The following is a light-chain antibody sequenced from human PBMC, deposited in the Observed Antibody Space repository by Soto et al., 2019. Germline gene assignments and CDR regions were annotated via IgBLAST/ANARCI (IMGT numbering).Light chain of an antibody. CDR1: QDISGH. J-gene: IGKJ1*01. Sequence: DIRVTQSPSSLSASVGDRVTITCRASQDISGHLAWYQQKPGKVPKLLIYEASTLHSAVPSRFSASGSGTDFTLTIRSLQPEDVATYYCQKYNRTPRTFGQGTKVDLK. CDR2: EAS. CDR3: QKYNRTPRT. V-gene: IGKV1-27*01.